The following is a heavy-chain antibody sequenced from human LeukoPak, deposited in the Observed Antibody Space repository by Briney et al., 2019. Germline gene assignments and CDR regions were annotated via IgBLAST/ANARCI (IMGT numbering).Heavy chain of an antibody. CDR2: ISGSGGST. V-gene: IGHV3-23*01. CDR1: GFTFSSYA. CDR3: ARDWGLGYCTNGVCYPSGPFDY. J-gene: IGHJ4*02. D-gene: IGHD2-8*01. Sequence: GGSLRLSCAASGFTFSSYAMSWVRQAPGKGLEWVSAISGSGGSTYYADSVKGRFTISRDNSKNTLYLQMNSLRAEDTAVYYCARDWGLGYCTNGVCYPSGPFDYWGQGTLVTVSS.